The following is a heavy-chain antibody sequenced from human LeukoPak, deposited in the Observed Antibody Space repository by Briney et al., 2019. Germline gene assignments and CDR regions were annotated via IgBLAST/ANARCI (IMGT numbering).Heavy chain of an antibody. V-gene: IGHV3-30*04. Sequence: GGSLRLSCAASGFTFSSYAMHWVRQAPGKGLEWVAVISYDGSNKYYADSVKGRFTISRDNSKNSLYLQMNSLKVEDTAVYYCARGSSFGSYWGQGTLVTVSS. CDR2: ISYDGSNK. D-gene: IGHD6-6*01. CDR3: ARGSSFGSY. J-gene: IGHJ4*02. CDR1: GFTFSSYA.